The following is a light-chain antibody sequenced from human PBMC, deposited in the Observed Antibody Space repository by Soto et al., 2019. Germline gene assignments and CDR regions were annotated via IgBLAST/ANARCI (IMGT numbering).Light chain of an antibody. Sequence: QSALTQPASVSGSPGQSVTISCTGTSSDIGAYKYVSWYQHHPGKSPRLMIYEVSNRPSGVSNRFSASKSGNTASLTISGLQAEDDADYYCCYYRSPSTLVFGGGTKVTVL. CDR3: CYYRSPSTLV. J-gene: IGLJ2*01. CDR1: SSDIGAYKY. CDR2: EVS. V-gene: IGLV2-14*01.